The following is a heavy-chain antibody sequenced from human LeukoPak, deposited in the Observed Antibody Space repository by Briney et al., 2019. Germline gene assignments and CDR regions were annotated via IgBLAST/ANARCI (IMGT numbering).Heavy chain of an antibody. CDR2: INDGGSA. CDR1: GGSFSGYF. V-gene: IGHV4-34*01. D-gene: IGHD1-26*01. CDR3: ASSYYDSGGFSPFDY. Sequence: SETLSLTCAVYGGSFSGYFWSWIRQTPGEGLDWIGQINDGGSANYNPSLRSRVTISVDTSKKQVSLTLASMTAADTAIYYCASSYYDSGGFSPFDYWGHGTLVTVSS. J-gene: IGHJ4*01.